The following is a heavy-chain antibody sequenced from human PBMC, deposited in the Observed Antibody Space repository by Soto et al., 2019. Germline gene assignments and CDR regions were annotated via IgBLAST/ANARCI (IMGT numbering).Heavy chain of an antibody. CDR2: IYDSGST. CDR3: ARGTRIAAAGTTDY. J-gene: IGHJ4*02. D-gene: IGHD6-13*01. Sequence: QVQLQESGPGLVKPSQTLSLTCTVSGGSISSGDYYWSWIRQPPGKGVELIGYIYDSGSTYYNPSLRSRVTISVDTSKNQCSLKLSSVTAAATAVYYCARGTRIAAAGTTDYWGQGTRVTVSS. CDR1: GGSISSGDYY. V-gene: IGHV4-30-4*01.